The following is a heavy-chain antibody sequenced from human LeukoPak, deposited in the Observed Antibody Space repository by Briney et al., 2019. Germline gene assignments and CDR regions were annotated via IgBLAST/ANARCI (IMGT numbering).Heavy chain of an antibody. CDR2: ISSSGGST. V-gene: IGHV3-23*01. CDR1: GFTFSTYV. Sequence: PGGSLRLSCAASGFTFSTYVVSWVRQARGKGLEWGSIISSSGGSTACAYSVKGRLINSRDNSNNTRYLQMNSLGAGDTAMHYCAKIVVDPNYYYYGMDVWGQGTTVTVSS. CDR3: AKIVVDPNYYYYGMDV. D-gene: IGHD3-22*01. J-gene: IGHJ6*02.